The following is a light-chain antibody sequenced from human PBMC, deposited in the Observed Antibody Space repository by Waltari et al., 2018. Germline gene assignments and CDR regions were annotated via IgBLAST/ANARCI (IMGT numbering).Light chain of an antibody. V-gene: IGLV2-14*03. CDR2: DVS. CDR1: SSDVGGSNY. Sequence: QSALTQPASVSGSLGQSITISCTGTSSDVGGSNYVSWYQQHPGKAPKLMIFDVSNRPSGVSNRFSGSKSGNTASLTISGLQAEDEADYYCSSYIGSSTLELFGGGTSLTVL. J-gene: IGLJ2*01. CDR3: SSYIGSSTLEL.